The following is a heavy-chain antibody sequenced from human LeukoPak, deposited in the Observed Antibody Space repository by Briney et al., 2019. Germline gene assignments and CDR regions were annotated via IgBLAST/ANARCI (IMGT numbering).Heavy chain of an antibody. CDR1: GGSISSSSYY. V-gene: IGHV4-39*07. D-gene: IGHD4-23*01. CDR3: ARGPTVVTPRFDP. CDR2: IYYSGST. J-gene: IGHJ5*02. Sequence: SETLSLTCTVSGGSISSSSYYWGWIRQPPGKGLEWIGSIYYSGSTNYNPSLKSRVTISVDTSKNQFSLKLSSVTAADTAVYYCARGPTVVTPRFDPWGQGTLVTVSS.